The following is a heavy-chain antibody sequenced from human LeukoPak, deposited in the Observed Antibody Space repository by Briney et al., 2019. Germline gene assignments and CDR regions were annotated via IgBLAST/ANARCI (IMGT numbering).Heavy chain of an antibody. Sequence: PSETLSLTCTVSGYSISSGYYWGGIRQPPGKGLEWIGSIYHSGSTYYNPSLKSRVTISVDTSKNQFSLKLSSVTAADTAVYYCAREGVAFDIWGQGTMVTVSS. CDR2: IYHSGST. CDR3: AREGVAFDI. CDR1: GYSISSGYY. D-gene: IGHD3-10*01. J-gene: IGHJ3*02. V-gene: IGHV4-38-2*02.